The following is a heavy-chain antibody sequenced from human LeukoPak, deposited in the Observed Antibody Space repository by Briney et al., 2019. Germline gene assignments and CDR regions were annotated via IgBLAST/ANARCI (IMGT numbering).Heavy chain of an antibody. CDR2: MNPNSGNT. D-gene: IGHD2-15*01. CDR1: GYTFTSYD. V-gene: IGHV1-8*03. Sequence: GASVKVSCKASGYTFTSYDINWVRQATGQGLEWMGWMNPNSGNTGYAQKFQGRVTITRNTSISTAYMELSSLRSEDTAVYYCARDLCQANCQGDAFDIWGQGTMVTVSS. J-gene: IGHJ3*02. CDR3: ARDLCQANCQGDAFDI.